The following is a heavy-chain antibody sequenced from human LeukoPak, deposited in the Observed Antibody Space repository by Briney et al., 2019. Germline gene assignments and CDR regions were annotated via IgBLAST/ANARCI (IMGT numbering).Heavy chain of an antibody. J-gene: IGHJ5*02. CDR3: ARGSSGSYYSGSNWFDP. D-gene: IGHD3-10*01. CDR2: IIPIFGTA. Sequence: GSSVKVSCKASGGTFSSYAISWVRQAPGQGLEWMGGIIPIFGTANYAQKFQGRVTITADESTSTAYMELSSLRSEDTAVYYCARGSSGSYYSGSNWFDPWGQGTLVTVSS. CDR1: GGTFSSYA. V-gene: IGHV1-69*01.